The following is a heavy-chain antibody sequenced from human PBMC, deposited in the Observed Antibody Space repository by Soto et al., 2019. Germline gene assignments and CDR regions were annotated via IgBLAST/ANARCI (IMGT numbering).Heavy chain of an antibody. D-gene: IGHD5-18*01. CDR2: IYTSGST. CDR1: GGSISSYY. CDR3: ARDRRGYSYGVFDY. V-gene: IGHV4-4*07. Sequence: SLTCTVSGGSISSYYWSWIRQPAGKGLEWIGRIYTSGSTNYNPSLKSRVTMSVDTSKNQFSLKLSSVTAADTAVYYCARDRRGYSYGVFDYWGQGTLVTVSS. J-gene: IGHJ4*02.